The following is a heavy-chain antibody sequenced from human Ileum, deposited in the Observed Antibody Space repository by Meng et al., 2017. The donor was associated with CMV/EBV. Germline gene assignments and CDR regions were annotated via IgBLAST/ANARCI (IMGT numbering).Heavy chain of an antibody. D-gene: IGHD3-10*01. J-gene: IGHJ5*01. CDR3: ARSSVKRDMIRGRGQRAEANWMDS. Sequence: WVRQAPGKGLEWLGWISTHNGKTNYDKKVQGRVSMTTDASTATAYMELRSLTSDDTAVFYCARSSVKRDMIRGRGQRAEANWMDSWGQGTLVTVSS. V-gene: IGHV1-18*01. CDR2: ISTHNGKT.